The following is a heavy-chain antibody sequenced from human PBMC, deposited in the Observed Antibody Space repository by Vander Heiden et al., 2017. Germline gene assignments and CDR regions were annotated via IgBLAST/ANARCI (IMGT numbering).Heavy chain of an antibody. Sequence: VQRVESGGVVGQPGGSLRRSCAASGLVFGDYIMHWVRQAPGKCLEWVSLITWDGSSTYHADSVKGRFTISRDNGKKSLYLQMNSLRTEDTALYYCAKDLTTMTPYDAFDFWGQGTMVTVSS. CDR2: ITWDGSST. D-gene: IGHD4-17*01. J-gene: IGHJ3*01. CDR1: GLVFGDYI. CDR3: AKDLTTMTPYDAFDF. V-gene: IGHV3-43*01.